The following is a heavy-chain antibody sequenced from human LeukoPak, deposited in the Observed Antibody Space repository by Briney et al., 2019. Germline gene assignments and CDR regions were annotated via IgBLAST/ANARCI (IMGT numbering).Heavy chain of an antibody. V-gene: IGHV4-39*01. CDR1: GGSISSGSYY. CDR3: ARHGYYGSGDGAFDI. CDR2: MYYSGNT. D-gene: IGHD3-10*01. J-gene: IGHJ3*02. Sequence: PSETLSLTCTVSGGSISSGSYYWGWLRQPPGKGLEWIGSMYYSGNTYYNPSLKSRVTISVDTSKNQFSLKLSSVTAADTAVYFCARHGYYGSGDGAFDIWAQGTMVTVSS.